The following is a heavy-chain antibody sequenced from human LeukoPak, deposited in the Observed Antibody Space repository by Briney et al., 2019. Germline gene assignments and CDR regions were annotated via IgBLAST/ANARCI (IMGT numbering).Heavy chain of an antibody. CDR3: ATDCIAAADGASF. CDR2: IHYRGST. Sequence: PSETLSLTCTVSGGSISSRTYYWGWIRQTPGKGLEWIGSIHYRGSTYYNPSLKSRVTILVDKSKNQFSLKLSSVTAADTAVYYCATDCIAAADGASFWGQGTLVTVSS. V-gene: IGHV4-39*07. D-gene: IGHD6-13*01. CDR1: GGSISSRTYY. J-gene: IGHJ4*02.